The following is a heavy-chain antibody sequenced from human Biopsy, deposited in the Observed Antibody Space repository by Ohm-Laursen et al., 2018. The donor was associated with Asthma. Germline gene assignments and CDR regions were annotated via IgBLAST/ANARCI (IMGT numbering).Heavy chain of an antibody. CDR2: ISYDGSNK. CDR3: ARSIYDFWSGYYGMDV. CDR1: GFTFSSYG. D-gene: IGHD3-3*01. V-gene: IGHV3-30*03. J-gene: IGHJ6*02. Sequence: SLRLSRAASGFTFSSYGMHWVRQAPGKGLEWVAVISYDGSNKYYADSVKGRFTISRDNSKNTLYLQMNSLRAEDTAVYYCARSIYDFWSGYYGMDVWGQGTTVTVSS.